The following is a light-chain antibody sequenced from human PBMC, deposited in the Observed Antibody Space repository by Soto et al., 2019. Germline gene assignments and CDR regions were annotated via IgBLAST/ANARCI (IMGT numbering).Light chain of an antibody. J-gene: IGLJ1*01. CDR2: DVS. CDR3: SSYTSSSTLPSYV. V-gene: IGLV2-14*01. CDR1: SSDVGGYNY. Sequence: QSVLTQPASVSGSPGQSITISCTGTSSDVGGYNYVSWYQQHPGKAPKLMIYDVSNRPSGVSNRFSGSKSGNTASLTISGLQAEDEADYYCSSYTSSSTLPSYVFGTGTKVTDL.